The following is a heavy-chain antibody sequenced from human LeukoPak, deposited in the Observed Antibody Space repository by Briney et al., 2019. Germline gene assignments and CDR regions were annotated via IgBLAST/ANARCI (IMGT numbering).Heavy chain of an antibody. CDR1: GFTFSNYD. CDR3: AKTQRPWTFDH. V-gene: IGHV3-23*01. CDR2: ITGSGADT. D-gene: IGHD3/OR15-3a*01. Sequence: PGGPLRLSCEASGFTFSNYDMTWVRQAPGKGLEWVSAITGSGADTNNADSVKGRFTISRDNSKNTLFLQMNSLRAEDTAVYYCAKTQRPWTFDHWGQGTLVTVSS. J-gene: IGHJ4*02.